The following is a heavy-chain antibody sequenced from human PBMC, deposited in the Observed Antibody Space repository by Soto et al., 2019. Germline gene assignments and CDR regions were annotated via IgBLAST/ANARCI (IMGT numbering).Heavy chain of an antibody. Sequence: EVQLLESGGGLVQPGGSLRLSCAASGFTFSSYARSWVRQAPGKGLERVSAISGSGGSTYYADSVKGRFTISRDNSKNTLYLQMNSLRAEDTAVYYCAKPIWSGYSSPIFDYWGQGTLVTVSS. J-gene: IGHJ4*02. V-gene: IGHV3-23*01. CDR2: ISGSGGST. CDR1: GFTFSSYA. CDR3: AKPIWSGYSSPIFDY. D-gene: IGHD3-3*01.